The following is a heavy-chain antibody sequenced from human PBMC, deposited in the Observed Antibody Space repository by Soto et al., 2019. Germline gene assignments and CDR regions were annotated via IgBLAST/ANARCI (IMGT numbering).Heavy chain of an antibody. CDR3: ARDTHSHYYYYGMDV. CDR1: GGSISSGGYY. J-gene: IGHJ6*02. CDR2: IYYSGST. Sequence: PSETLSLTCTVSGGSISSGGYYWSWIRQHPGKGLEWIGYIYYSGSTYYNPSLKSRVTISVDTSKNRFSLKLSSVTAADTAVYYCARDTHSHYYYYGMDVWGQGTTVTVSS. V-gene: IGHV4-31*03. D-gene: IGHD2-15*01.